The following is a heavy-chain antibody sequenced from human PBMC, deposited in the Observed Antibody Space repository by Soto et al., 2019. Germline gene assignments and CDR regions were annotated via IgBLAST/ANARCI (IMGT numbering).Heavy chain of an antibody. Sequence: QVQLVESGGGVVQPGRSLRLSCAASGFIFSNYGMHWVRQAPGKGLEWVAVISYDGTNKYYADSVKGRFTISRDNSKNTLYLQMNSLRAEDTAVYYCADGVIRDSNRNYYYDGMYVWGQGTTVTVSS. D-gene: IGHD3-22*01. J-gene: IGHJ6*02. V-gene: IGHV3-30*03. CDR1: GFIFSNYG. CDR3: ADGVIRDSNRNYYYDGMYV. CDR2: ISYDGTNK.